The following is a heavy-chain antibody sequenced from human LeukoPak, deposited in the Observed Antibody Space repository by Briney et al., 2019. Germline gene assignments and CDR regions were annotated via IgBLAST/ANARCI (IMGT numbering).Heavy chain of an antibody. CDR1: GGTFSSYA. Sequence: GSSVKVSCKASGGTFSSYAISWVRQAPGQGLEWMGRIIPIFGTANYAQKFQGRVTITADKSTSTAYMELSSLRSEDTAVYYCAAGGNSFEPFFDYWGQGTLVTVSS. J-gene: IGHJ4*02. CDR2: IIPIFGTA. D-gene: IGHD4-23*01. CDR3: AAGGNSFEPFFDY. V-gene: IGHV1-69*06.